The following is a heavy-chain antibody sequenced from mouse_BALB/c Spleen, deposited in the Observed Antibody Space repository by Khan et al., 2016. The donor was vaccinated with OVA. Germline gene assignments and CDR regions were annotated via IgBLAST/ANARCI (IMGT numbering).Heavy chain of an antibody. CDR1: GFNIKDTY. V-gene: IGHV14-3*02. Sequence: IQLVQSGAELVKPGASVKLSCTASGFNIKDTYMHWVKQRPEQGLEWIGRIDPANGNTKYDPKFQGKATITADTSSNTAYLQLSSLTSEDTAVYYCARSTMITFDYWGQGTTLTVSS. D-gene: IGHD2-4*01. CDR2: IDPANGNT. J-gene: IGHJ2*01. CDR3: ARSTMITFDY.